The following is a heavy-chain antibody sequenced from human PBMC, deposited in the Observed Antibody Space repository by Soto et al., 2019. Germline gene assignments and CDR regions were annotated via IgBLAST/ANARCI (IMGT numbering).Heavy chain of an antibody. J-gene: IGHJ6*04. CDR1: GFSFSSYW. V-gene: IGHV3-7*01. Sequence: GGSLRLSCAASGFSFSSYWLHWVRQAPGKGLEWVANIKQDGSEKYYVDSVKGRFTISRDNAKNSLFLQMNSLRAEDTAVYYCARDYFYASGSSVWGKGTTVTVSS. CDR3: ARDYFYASGSSV. CDR2: IKQDGSEK. D-gene: IGHD3-10*01.